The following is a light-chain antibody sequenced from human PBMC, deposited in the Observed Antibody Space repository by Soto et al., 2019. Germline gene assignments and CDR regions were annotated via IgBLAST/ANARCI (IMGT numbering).Light chain of an antibody. V-gene: IGKV1-27*01. CDR3: QQYNNWPGT. Sequence: DIQMTQSPSSLSASVGDRVTITCRASQAINNFLAWYQQKPGKAPKLLIYAASTLQSGVPSRFSGSGSGTDFTLTISSLQPEDVATYYCQQYNNWPGTFGPGTKVDIK. CDR1: QAINNF. J-gene: IGKJ3*01. CDR2: AAS.